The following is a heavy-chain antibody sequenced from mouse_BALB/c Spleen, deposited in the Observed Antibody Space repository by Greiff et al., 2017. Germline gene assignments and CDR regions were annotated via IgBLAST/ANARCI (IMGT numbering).Heavy chain of an antibody. J-gene: IGHJ2*01. Sequence: VQLQQSGPELVKPGASVKMSCKASGYTFTSYVMHWVKQKPGQGLEWIGYINPYNDGTKYNEKFKGKATLTSDKSSSTAYMELSSLTSEDSAVYYCAREFHYGSSLFDYWGQGTTLTVSS. CDR1: GYTFTSYV. V-gene: IGHV1-14*01. CDR2: INPYNDGT. D-gene: IGHD1-1*01. CDR3: AREFHYGSSLFDY.